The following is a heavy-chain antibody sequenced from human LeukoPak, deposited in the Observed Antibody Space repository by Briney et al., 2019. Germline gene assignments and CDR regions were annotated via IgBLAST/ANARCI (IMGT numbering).Heavy chain of an antibody. D-gene: IGHD1-26*01. CDR1: GGSVSSGSYY. CDR3: ASGIVGATYGSIDI. Sequence: SETLSLTCTVSGGSVSSGSYYWSWIRQSPGKGLEWIGHISYSGSTHYNPSLKSRVTISVDTSKNHFSLKLSSVAAADTAVYYCASGIVGATYGSIDIWGQGTMVTVSS. CDR2: ISYSGST. V-gene: IGHV4-61*03. J-gene: IGHJ3*02.